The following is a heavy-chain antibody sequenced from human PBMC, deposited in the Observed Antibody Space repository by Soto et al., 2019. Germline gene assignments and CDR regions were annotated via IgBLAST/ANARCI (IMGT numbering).Heavy chain of an antibody. CDR1: GGSISSGGYS. CDR3: ARREEQWLNDFDY. V-gene: IGHV4-30-2*01. Sequence: SETLSLTCAVSGGSISSGGYSWSWIRQPPGKGLEWIGYMYHSGSTYYNPSLKSRVTISVDTSKNQFSLKLTVVTAADTAVHYCARREEQWLNDFDYWGQGTLVTVSS. CDR2: MYHSGST. J-gene: IGHJ4*02. D-gene: IGHD6-19*01.